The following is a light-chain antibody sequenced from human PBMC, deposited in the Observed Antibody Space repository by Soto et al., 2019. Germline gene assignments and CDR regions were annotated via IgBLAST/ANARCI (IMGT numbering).Light chain of an antibody. CDR1: QAISTW. V-gene: IGKV1D-12*01. CDR3: QQANSFPRT. CDR2: SAS. J-gene: IGKJ1*01. Sequence: DIQMTQSPSSVSASVGDRVTITCRASQAISTWLAWYQQNPGKAPKLLIYSASNLQSGVPSRFSGSGSGTDFTLTISSLQPEDFAPYYCQQANSFPRTFGQGTKVEIK.